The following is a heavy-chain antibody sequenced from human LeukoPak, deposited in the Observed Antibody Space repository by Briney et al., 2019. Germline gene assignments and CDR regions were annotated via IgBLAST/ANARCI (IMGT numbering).Heavy chain of an antibody. D-gene: IGHD3-22*01. J-gene: IGHJ4*02. CDR2: INSDGSST. V-gene: IGHV3-74*01. CDR3: ARAVGYYDSSGNDY. CDR1: GFTFSSYW. Sequence: GGSLRLSCAASGFTFSSYWKHWVRQAPGKGLVWVSRINSDGSSTSYADSVKGRFTISRDSAKNTLYLQMNSLRAEDTAVYYCARAVGYYDSSGNDYWGQGTLVTVSS.